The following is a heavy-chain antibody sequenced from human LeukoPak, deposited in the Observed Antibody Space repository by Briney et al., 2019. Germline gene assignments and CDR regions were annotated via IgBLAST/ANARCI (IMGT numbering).Heavy chain of an antibody. CDR3: ARDLGSGSYYSFGGNWFDP. CDR2: FDPEDGET. Sequence: ASVKVSCKVSGYTLTELSMHWVRQAPGKGLEWMGGFDPEDGETIYAQKFQGRVTMTRDTSISTAYMELSRLRSDDTAVYYCARDLGSGSYYSFGGNWFDPWSQGTLVTVSS. V-gene: IGHV1-24*01. D-gene: IGHD3-10*01. J-gene: IGHJ5*02. CDR1: GYTLTELS.